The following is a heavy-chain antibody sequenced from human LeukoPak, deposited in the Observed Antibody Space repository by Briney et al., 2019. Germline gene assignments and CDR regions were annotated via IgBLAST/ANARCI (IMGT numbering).Heavy chain of an antibody. CDR2: IIPIFGIA. CDR1: GGTFSSYA. Sequence: SVKASCKASGGTFSSYAISWVRQAPGQGLEWMGRIIPIFGIANYAQKFQGRVTITADKSSSTAYMELSSLRSEDTAVYYCAREDIVVVVAANWFDPWGQGTLVTVSS. V-gene: IGHV1-69*04. J-gene: IGHJ5*02. D-gene: IGHD2-15*01. CDR3: AREDIVVVVAANWFDP.